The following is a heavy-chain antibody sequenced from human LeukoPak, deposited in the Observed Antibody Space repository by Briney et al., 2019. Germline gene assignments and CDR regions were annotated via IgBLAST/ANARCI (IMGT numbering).Heavy chain of an antibody. V-gene: IGHV1-69*13. Sequence: ASVKVSCKASGGTFSSYAISWVRQAPGQGLGWMGGIIPIFGTANYAQKFQGRVTITADESTSTAYKELSSLRSEDTAVYYCARLLVGASTTPLDYWGQGTLVAVSS. J-gene: IGHJ4*02. D-gene: IGHD1-26*01. CDR2: IIPIFGTA. CDR1: GGTFSSYA. CDR3: ARLLVGASTTPLDY.